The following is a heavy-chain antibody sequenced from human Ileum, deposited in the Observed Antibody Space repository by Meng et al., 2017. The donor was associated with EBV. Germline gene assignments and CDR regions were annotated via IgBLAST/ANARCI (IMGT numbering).Heavy chain of an antibody. CDR2: ISHTGTT. V-gene: IGHV4-34*01. J-gene: IGHJ5*02. D-gene: IGHD4-23*01. Sequence: VQLKQWGEGLLKPSETLSLTCGVYGGSFSNYYWTWIRQPPGKGLEWIGEISHTGTTKYNPSLKNRVTISLDTSNNQFSLNLNSVTAADTALYYCARYGTCGANSFYCFDPWGQGTLVTVSS. CDR3: ARYGTCGANSFYCFDP. CDR1: GGSFSNYY.